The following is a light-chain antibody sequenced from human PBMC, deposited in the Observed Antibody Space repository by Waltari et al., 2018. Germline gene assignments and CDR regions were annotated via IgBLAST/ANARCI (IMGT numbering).Light chain of an antibody. J-gene: IGKJ1*01. CDR3: QHSYNTPRT. V-gene: IGKV1-39*01. CDR2: GAS. Sequence: DIQMTQSPSSLSASVGETVSITCRASQSISTYLNWYQKKPGKAPELLIYGASKLQSGVPPRFSGSGSGAEFTLTINSLQPEDFATYYCQHSYNTPRTFGQGTKVEIK. CDR1: QSISTY.